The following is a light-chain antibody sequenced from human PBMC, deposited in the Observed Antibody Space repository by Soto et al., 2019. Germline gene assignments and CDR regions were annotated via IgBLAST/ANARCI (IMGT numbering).Light chain of an antibody. CDR1: QTISSW. V-gene: IGKV1-5*03. CDR3: QHDYNYSES. CDR2: KAS. J-gene: IGKJ1*01. Sequence: DIQMTQSPSTLSGSVGDRVTITCRASQTISSWLAWYQQTPGKAPKLLIYKASTLKSGVPSRFSGSGSGTEFTHTISSLQPDDFAAYYCQHDYNYSESFGQATKVDIK.